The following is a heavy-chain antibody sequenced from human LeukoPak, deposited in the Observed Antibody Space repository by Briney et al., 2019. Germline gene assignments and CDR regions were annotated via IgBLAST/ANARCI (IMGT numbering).Heavy chain of an antibody. CDR3: AREARYNYGLYYYYYMDV. J-gene: IGHJ6*03. D-gene: IGHD5-18*01. Sequence: GGSLRLSCVASGFIFSNYWMSWVRQVPGKGLEWVANMKQDGREKYLVDSVKGRFTISRDNAKNSVYLQMNSLRAEDTAVYYCAREARYNYGLYYYYYMDVWGKGTTVTVSS. V-gene: IGHV3-7*01. CDR1: GFIFSNYW. CDR2: MKQDGREK.